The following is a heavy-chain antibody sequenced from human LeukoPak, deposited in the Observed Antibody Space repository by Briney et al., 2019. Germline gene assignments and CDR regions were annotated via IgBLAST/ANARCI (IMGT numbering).Heavy chain of an antibody. CDR3: ARVSIAAAGTLDY. D-gene: IGHD6-13*01. V-gene: IGHV1-69*05. J-gene: IGHJ4*02. Sequence: RWASVKVSXKASGGTFSSYAISWVRQAPGQGLEWMGGIIPIFGTANYAQKFQGRVTITTDESTSTAYMELSSLRSEDTAVYYCARVSIAAAGTLDYWGQGTLVTVSS. CDR1: GGTFSSYA. CDR2: IIPIFGTA.